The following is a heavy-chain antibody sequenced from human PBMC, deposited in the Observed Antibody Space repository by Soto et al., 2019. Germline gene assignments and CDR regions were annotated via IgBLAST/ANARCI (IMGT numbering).Heavy chain of an antibody. D-gene: IGHD2-21*02. CDR2: ISGSGSNT. Sequence: GGSLRLSCAVSGFSLSNYAMSWVRQAPGKGLKWVSAISGSGSNTYYIDSVKGRFTISRDKSKTTLFLQMNNLRAEDTAVYYCARGFRGGDADWFDPWGQGTLVTVSS. CDR3: ARGFRGGDADWFDP. CDR1: GFSLSNYA. J-gene: IGHJ5*02. V-gene: IGHV3-23*01.